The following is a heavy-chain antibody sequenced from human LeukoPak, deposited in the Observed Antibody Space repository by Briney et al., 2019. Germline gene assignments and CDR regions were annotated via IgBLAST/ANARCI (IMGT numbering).Heavy chain of an antibody. D-gene: IGHD6-19*01. J-gene: IGHJ4*02. V-gene: IGHV3-74*01. CDR1: GFTFSNYW. CDR2: IHTDGRTT. Sequence: GGSLRLSCAASGFTFSNYWMRWVRQVPGEGLVWVSYIHTDGRTTGYAGSVKGRFTISRDNTKNALYLQMNSLRADDTAVYFCARDSTWLLDYWGQGTLITVSS. CDR3: ARDSTWLLDY.